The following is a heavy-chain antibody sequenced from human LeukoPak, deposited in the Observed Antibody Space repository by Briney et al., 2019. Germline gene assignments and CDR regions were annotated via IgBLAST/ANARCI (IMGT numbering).Heavy chain of an antibody. CDR2: INHSGST. CDR1: GGSFSGYY. Sequence: SETLSLTCAVSGGSFSGYYWSWIRQAPGKGLEWIGEINHSGSTNYNPALKSRVTISTHTTKTQFYPKLTSVTAASTAMYYCARAGVVAYHLYYFHMDVWGNGTTVTVSS. V-gene: IGHV4-34*01. CDR3: ARAGVVAYHLYYFHMDV. D-gene: IGHD3-3*01. J-gene: IGHJ6*03.